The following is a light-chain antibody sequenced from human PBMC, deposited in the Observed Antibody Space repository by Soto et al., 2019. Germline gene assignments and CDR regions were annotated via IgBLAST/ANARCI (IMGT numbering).Light chain of an antibody. CDR1: QPVDTNY. J-gene: IGKJ2*01. Sequence: VLTQSPGTLSLSPGETATLSCRASQPVDTNYFSWLQQKPGQPPRVLIFATSSRATGTPRRFTGSGSGTDFTLTISRLEPEDFVLYFCQQFTDSPPEYTFGLGTKLEIK. CDR3: QQFTDSPPEYT. V-gene: IGKV3-20*01. CDR2: ATS.